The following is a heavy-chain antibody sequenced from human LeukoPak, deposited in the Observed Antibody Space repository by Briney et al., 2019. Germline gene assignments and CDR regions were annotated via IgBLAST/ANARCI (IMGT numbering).Heavy chain of an antibody. CDR1: GYTFTSYG. Sequence: ASVNVSCKASGYTFTSYGISWVRQAPGQGLEWMGWINPNSGGTNYAQKFQGRVTMTRDTSISTAYMELSRLRSDDTAVYYCARAGFTMVRGVRGNWFDPWGQGTLVTVSS. CDR3: ARAGFTMVRGVRGNWFDP. CDR2: INPNSGGT. J-gene: IGHJ5*02. V-gene: IGHV1-2*02. D-gene: IGHD3-10*01.